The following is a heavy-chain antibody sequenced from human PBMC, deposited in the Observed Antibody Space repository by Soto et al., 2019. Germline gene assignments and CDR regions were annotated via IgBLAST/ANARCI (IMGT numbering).Heavy chain of an antibody. CDR1: GGSIYSRGYY. J-gene: IGHJ3*02. V-gene: IGHV4-39*01. CDR3: ERPLHSSLARDAFDI. Sequence: QLQLQESGPGLVQPSETLSLTCSVSGGSIYSRGYYWAWIRQPPGKGLEWIGSIYHSGSTYYKPSLESRVTISVDTSKNKFSLKVSSVTAADTAVYYCERPLHSSLARDAFDIWGQGTMITVSS. CDR2: IYHSGST. D-gene: IGHD6-13*01.